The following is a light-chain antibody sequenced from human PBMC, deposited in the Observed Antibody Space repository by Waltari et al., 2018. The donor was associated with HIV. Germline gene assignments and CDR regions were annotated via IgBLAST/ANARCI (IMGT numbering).Light chain of an antibody. CDR2: GNN. Sequence: QSVLPQPPSASGTPGQRVTISCSGGRYNIGENFVYWFQQLPGTAPRLLVFGNNQRPSGVPDRFAGSKGGTSASLVISGLRSEDEGTYYCATWDDDLSGVVFGGGSKLTVL. J-gene: IGLJ2*01. CDR1: RYNIGENF. CDR3: ATWDDDLSGVV. V-gene: IGLV1-47*01.